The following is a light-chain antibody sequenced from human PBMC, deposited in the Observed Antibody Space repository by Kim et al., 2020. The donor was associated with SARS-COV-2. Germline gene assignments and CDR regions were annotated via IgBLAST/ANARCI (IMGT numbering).Light chain of an antibody. V-gene: IGLV1-44*01. CDR1: SSNIGSNT. J-gene: IGLJ1*01. CDR3: AAWDDSLSAYV. Sequence: QSVLTQPPSASGTPGQRVIISCSGSSSNIGSNTVNWYQQLPGTAPRLLIYNNNQRPSGVPDRFSGSESGTSASLAISGLQSEDEADYHCAAWDDSLSAYVFGTGTKVTVL. CDR2: NNN.